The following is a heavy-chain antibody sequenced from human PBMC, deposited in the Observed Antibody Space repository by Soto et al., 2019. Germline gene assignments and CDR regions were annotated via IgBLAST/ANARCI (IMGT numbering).Heavy chain of an antibody. D-gene: IGHD5-12*01. Sequence: QVQLQQWGAGLLKPSETLSLNCAVTGGSLSGYYWSWICQAPGKGLEWIGEVKDGGHTNYSPSLRGRVTISSDTSNHQFSLRLNSVTAADTGVYYCARGQEGVVATHWDQGSLVTVSS. CDR2: VKDGGHT. CDR1: GGSLSGYY. V-gene: IGHV4-34*01. CDR3: ARGQEGVVATH. J-gene: IGHJ4*02.